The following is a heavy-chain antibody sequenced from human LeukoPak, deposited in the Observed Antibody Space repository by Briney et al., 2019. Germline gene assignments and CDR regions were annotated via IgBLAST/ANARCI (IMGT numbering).Heavy chain of an antibody. CDR3: ARDEDIAAAGTDFDY. V-gene: IGHV3-21*01. CDR2: ISSSSSYI. CDR1: GFTFSSYS. J-gene: IGHJ4*02. D-gene: IGHD6-13*01. Sequence: GGSLRLSCAASGFTFSSYSMNWVRQAPGKGLEWVSSISSSSSYIYYADSVKGRFTISRDNAKNSLYLQMNSLRAEDTAVYYCARDEDIAAAGTDFDYWGQGTLVTVSS.